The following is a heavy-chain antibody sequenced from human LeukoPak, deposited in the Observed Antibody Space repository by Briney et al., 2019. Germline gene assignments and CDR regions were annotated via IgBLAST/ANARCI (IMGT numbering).Heavy chain of an antibody. V-gene: IGHV4-39*07. CDR2: IYYSGST. CDR3: ARDRHDYGDYRVNYYYYYMDV. CDR1: GGSISSSSYY. J-gene: IGHJ6*03. Sequence: PSETLSLTCTVSGGSISSSSYYWGWIRQPPGKGLEWIGSIYYSGSTYYNPSLKSRVTISVDTSKNQFSLKLSSVTAADTAVYYCARDRHDYGDYRVNYYYYYMDVWGKGTTVTVSS. D-gene: IGHD4-17*01.